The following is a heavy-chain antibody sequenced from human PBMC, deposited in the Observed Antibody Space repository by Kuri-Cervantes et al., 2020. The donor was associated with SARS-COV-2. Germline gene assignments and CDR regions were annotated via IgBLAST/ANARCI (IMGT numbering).Heavy chain of an antibody. D-gene: IGHD1-1*01. Sequence: GESLKISCAASGFTFSSYAMSWVRQAPGKGLEWVSAISGSGGSTYYADSVKGRFTISRDNSKNTLYLQMNSLRAEDTGVYYCAKMSVYKWNDGDFDYWGQGTLVTVSS. CDR2: ISGSGGST. J-gene: IGHJ4*02. V-gene: IGHV3-23*01. CDR1: GFTFSSYA. CDR3: AKMSVYKWNDGDFDY.